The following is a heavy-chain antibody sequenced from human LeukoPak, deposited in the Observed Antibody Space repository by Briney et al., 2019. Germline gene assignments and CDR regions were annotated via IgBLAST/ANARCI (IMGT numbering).Heavy chain of an antibody. CDR3: ARGGTAVARGEY. CDR2: ISNSGSTT. CDR1: GFTFSSYS. D-gene: IGHD6-13*01. Sequence: GGSLRLSCASSGFTFSSYSMHWVRQAPGKGLEWVSYISNSGSTTYYPNSVTRRFTISTDNGKNSPYLEMNSLRVEDTAVYYRARGGTAVARGEYWGQGTLVTVSS. V-gene: IGHV3-48*01. J-gene: IGHJ4*02.